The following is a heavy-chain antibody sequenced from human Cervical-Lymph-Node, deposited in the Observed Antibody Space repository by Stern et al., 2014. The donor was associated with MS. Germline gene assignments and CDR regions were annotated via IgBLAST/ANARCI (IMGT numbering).Heavy chain of an antibody. D-gene: IGHD4-23*01. V-gene: IGHV3-30*01. J-gene: IGHJ4*02. Sequence: VQLVESGGGVVQPGRSLRLSCAASGFTFGSYAMHLVRQAPGKGLEWVAVISYDGSNKYYADSVKGRFTISRDNSKNTLYLQMNSLRAEDTAVYYCARSPGGGGNSEGGDYWGQGTLVTVSS. CDR2: ISYDGSNK. CDR3: ARSPGGGGNSEGGDY. CDR1: GFTFGSYA.